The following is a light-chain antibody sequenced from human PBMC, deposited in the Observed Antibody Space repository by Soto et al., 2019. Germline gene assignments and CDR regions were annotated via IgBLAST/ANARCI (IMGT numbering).Light chain of an antibody. Sequence: QSALTQPASVSGSPGQSITISCTGTSSDVGGYNYVSGYQHHPGKAPKLMIYDVSNRPSGVSNRFSGSKSGNKASLTISGLQAEDEADYYCGSYTSSSTLVVFGGGTPLTVL. CDR1: SSDVGGYNY. V-gene: IGLV2-14*03. CDR3: GSYTSSSTLVV. J-gene: IGLJ2*01. CDR2: DVS.